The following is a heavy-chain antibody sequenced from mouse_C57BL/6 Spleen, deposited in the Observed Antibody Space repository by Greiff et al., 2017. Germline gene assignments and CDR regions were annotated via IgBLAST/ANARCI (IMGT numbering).Heavy chain of an antibody. CDR3: ARAGFITTVVAFDY. CDR2: VYPGSGNT. Sequence: QVQLKQSGAELVRPGASVKLSCKASGYTFTDYYINWVKQRPGQGLEWIARVYPGSGNTYYNEKFKGKATLTAEKSSSTAYMQLSSLTSEDSAVYFCARAGFITTVVAFDYWGQGTTLTVSS. J-gene: IGHJ2*01. CDR1: GYTFTDYY. D-gene: IGHD1-1*01. V-gene: IGHV1-76*01.